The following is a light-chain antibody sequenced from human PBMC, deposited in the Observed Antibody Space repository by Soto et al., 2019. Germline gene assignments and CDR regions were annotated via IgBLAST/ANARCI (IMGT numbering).Light chain of an antibody. CDR2: DAC. V-gene: IGKV1-5*01. J-gene: IGKJ2*01. Sequence: DIQMTQSPSTLSASVGDRVTITCRASKSISSWLAWYQQKQGKAPKLLIYDACSLESGVPSRFSGSGSGTEFTLTISSLQPDDFATYYCQQYNSYPYTFGHVTKLEIK. CDR3: QQYNSYPYT. CDR1: KSISSW.